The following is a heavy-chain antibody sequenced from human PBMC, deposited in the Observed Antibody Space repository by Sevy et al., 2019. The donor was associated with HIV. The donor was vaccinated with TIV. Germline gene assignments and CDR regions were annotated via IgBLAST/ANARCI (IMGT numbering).Heavy chain of an antibody. CDR2: IYYSGST. J-gene: IGHJ5*02. V-gene: IGHV4-31*03. D-gene: IGHD2-2*02. Sequence: SETLSLTCTVSGGSISSGGYYWSWIRQHPGKGLEWIGYIYYSGSTYYNPSLKSRVTISVDTSKNQFSLKLSSVTAADTAMYYCARVVVPAAIRGEYNWFDPWGQGTLVTVSS. CDR3: ARVVVPAAIRGEYNWFDP. CDR1: GGSISSGGYY.